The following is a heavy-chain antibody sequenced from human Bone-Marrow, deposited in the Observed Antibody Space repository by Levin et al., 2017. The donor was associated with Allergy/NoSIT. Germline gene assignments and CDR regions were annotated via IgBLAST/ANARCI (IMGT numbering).Heavy chain of an antibody. Sequence: GGSLRLSCIASGFSFNTYEMNWVRQAPGKGLEWISYISGSGNTVYYADSVKGRFTISRDNARNSLYLHMNSLRPEDTAVDYCAGKPLSSWLYWYFDLWGRGTLVTVSS. V-gene: IGHV3-48*03. J-gene: IGHJ2*01. CDR1: GFSFNTYE. CDR2: ISGSGNTV. CDR3: AGKPLSSWLYWYFDL. D-gene: IGHD6-19*01.